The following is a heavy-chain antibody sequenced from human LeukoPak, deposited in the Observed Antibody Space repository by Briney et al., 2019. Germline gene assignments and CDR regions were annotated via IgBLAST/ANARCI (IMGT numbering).Heavy chain of an antibody. CDR3: ARDSSPGVGVGAIYY. J-gene: IGHJ4*02. CDR1: GFTFSSYW. CDR2: INSDGSST. Sequence: GGSLRLSCAASGFTFSSYWMHWVRQAPGKGLVWVSRINSDGSSTSYADSVKGRFTISRDNAKNTLYLQMNSLRAEDTAVYYFARDSSPGVGVGAIYYWGQGTLVTVSS. D-gene: IGHD3-3*01. V-gene: IGHV3-74*01.